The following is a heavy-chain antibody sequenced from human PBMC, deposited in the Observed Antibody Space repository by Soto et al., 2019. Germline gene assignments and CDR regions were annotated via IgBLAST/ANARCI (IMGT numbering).Heavy chain of an antibody. Sequence: ASGKVSCDASGYTFTSYGISWVRQAPGQGLEWMGWISAYNGNTNYAQKLQGRVTMTTDTSTSTAYMELRSLRSDDTAVYYCARENTVTTRDFDYWGHVTLVAVS. CDR3: ARENTVTTRDFDY. CDR2: ISAYNGNT. D-gene: IGHD4-17*01. J-gene: IGHJ4*01. CDR1: GYTFTSYG. V-gene: IGHV1-18*04.